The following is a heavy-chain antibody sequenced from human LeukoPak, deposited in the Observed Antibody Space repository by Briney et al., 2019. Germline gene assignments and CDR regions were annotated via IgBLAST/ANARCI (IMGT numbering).Heavy chain of an antibody. D-gene: IGHD2-2*01. CDR2: IYYSGST. V-gene: IGHV4-39*07. J-gene: IGHJ3*02. CDR3: ARVYCSSTSCYGAFDI. CDR1: GGSISSSSYY. Sequence: SEILSLTCTVSGGSISSSSYYWGWIRQPPGKGLEWIGSIYYSGSTYYNPSLKSRVTISVDTSKNQFSLKLSSVTAADTAVYYCARVYCSSTSCYGAFDIWGQGTMVTVSS.